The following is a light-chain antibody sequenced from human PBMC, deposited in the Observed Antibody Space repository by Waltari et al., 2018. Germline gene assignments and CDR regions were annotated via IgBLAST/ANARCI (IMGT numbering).Light chain of an antibody. V-gene: IGLV3-1*01. CDR2: EDT. CDR3: QAWDSGPAV. J-gene: IGLJ2*01. Sequence: SFDLTQPPSVSASPGQTATITCSGDQLGHKYAYWYPQKSGQSPVLVIYEDTKRPSGIPERFSGSNSGNTVTLTISGTQPMDEADYYCQAWDSGPAVFGGGTKLTVL. CDR1: QLGHKY.